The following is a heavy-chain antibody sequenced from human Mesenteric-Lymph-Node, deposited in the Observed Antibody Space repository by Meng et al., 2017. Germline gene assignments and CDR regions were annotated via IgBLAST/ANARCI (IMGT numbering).Heavy chain of an antibody. Sequence: EVQLVESGGGSVQPGGSLRLSCAASGFTLSDHYMDWVRSAPGKGLEWVGRSRDKSRSYTTEYAASVKGRFTISRDDSQNSLFLQMNSLKTEDTAVYYCATGLSGGNDVGYWGQGTLATVSS. V-gene: IGHV3-72*01. CDR3: ATGLSGGNDVGY. D-gene: IGHD4-23*01. CDR2: SRDKSRSYTT. CDR1: GFTLSDHY. J-gene: IGHJ4*02.